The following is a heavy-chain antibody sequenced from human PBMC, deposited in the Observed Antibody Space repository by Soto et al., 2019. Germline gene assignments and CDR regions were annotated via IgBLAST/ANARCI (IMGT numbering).Heavy chain of an antibody. CDR1: GGSISSYY. CDR2: IYYSGST. Sequence: SETLSLTCTVSGGSISSYYWSWIRQPPGKGLEWIGYIYYSGSTNYDPSLKSRVTISVDTSKNQFSLRLSSVTAADTAVYYCAINGFGEFRGPFDYWGQGTLVTVSS. J-gene: IGHJ4*02. D-gene: IGHD3-10*01. V-gene: IGHV4-59*08. CDR3: AINGFGEFRGPFDY.